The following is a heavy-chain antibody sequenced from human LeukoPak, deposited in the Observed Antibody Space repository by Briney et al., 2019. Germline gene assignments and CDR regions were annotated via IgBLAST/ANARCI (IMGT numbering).Heavy chain of an antibody. J-gene: IGHJ4*02. CDR1: GGSINSGDYY. D-gene: IGHD5-24*01. CDR2: IYYSGST. CDR3: ARGRWPQLINY. V-gene: IGHV4-30-4*01. Sequence: SQTLSLTCTVSGGSINSGDYYWSWIRQSPGKGLEWIGYIYYSGSTYYNPSLKSRITISVDTSKNQFSLKLSSVTAADTAVYYCARGRWPQLINYWGQGTLVTVSS.